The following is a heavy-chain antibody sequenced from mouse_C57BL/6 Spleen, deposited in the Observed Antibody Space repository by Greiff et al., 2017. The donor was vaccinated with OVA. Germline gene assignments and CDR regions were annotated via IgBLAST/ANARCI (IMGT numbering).Heavy chain of an antibody. CDR3: ARSVDYLFWYFDV. J-gene: IGHJ1*03. CDR1: GYAFSSYW. D-gene: IGHD2-4*01. Sequence: QVQLKQSGAELVKPGASVKISCKASGYAFSSYWMNWVKQRPGKGLEWIGQIYPGDGDTNYNGKFKGKATLTADKSSSTAYMQLSSLTSEDSAVYCCARSVDYLFWYFDVWGTGTTVTVSS. V-gene: IGHV1-80*01. CDR2: IYPGDGDT.